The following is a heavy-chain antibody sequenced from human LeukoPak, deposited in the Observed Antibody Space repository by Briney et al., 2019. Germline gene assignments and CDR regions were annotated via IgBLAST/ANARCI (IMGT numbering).Heavy chain of an antibody. D-gene: IGHD1-7*01. J-gene: IGHJ3*01. CDR3: ARVPGGGTAAD. CDR2: IYYSGST. CDR1: GGSVSSGSYY. Sequence: SETLSLTCTVSGGSVSSGSYYWSWIRQPPGEGLEWIGYIYYSGSTNYNPSLKSRVTMSVDTPKNQFSLKLSSVTAADTAVYYCARVPGGGTAADWGQGTMITVSS. V-gene: IGHV4-61*01.